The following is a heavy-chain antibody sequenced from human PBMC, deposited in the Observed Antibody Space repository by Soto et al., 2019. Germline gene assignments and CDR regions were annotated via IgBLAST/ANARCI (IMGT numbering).Heavy chain of an antibody. V-gene: IGHV3-21*01. CDR2: ISSSSSYI. CDR3: ARESEHHDAFDI. Sequence: GGSLRLSCAASGFTFSSYSMNWVRQAPGKGLEWVSSISSSSSYIYYADSVKGRFTISRDNAKNSLYLQMNSLRAEDTAVYYSARESEHHDAFDIWGRGTMVTVSS. D-gene: IGHD1-26*01. CDR1: GFTFSSYS. J-gene: IGHJ3*02.